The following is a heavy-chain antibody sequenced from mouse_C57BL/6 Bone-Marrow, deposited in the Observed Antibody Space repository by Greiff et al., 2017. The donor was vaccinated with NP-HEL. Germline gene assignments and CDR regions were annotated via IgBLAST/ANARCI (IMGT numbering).Heavy chain of an antibody. V-gene: IGHV5-17*01. CDR3: ARTYYDTSPFDY. D-gene: IGHD2-4*01. CDR1: GFTFSDYG. CDR2: ISSGSSTI. J-gene: IGHJ2*01. Sequence: EVKVEESGGGLVKPGGSLKLSCAASGFTFSDYGMHWVRQAPEKGLEWVAYISSGSSTIYYADTVKGRFTISRDNAKNTLFLQMTSLRSEDTAMYYCARTYYDTSPFDYWGQGTTLTVSS.